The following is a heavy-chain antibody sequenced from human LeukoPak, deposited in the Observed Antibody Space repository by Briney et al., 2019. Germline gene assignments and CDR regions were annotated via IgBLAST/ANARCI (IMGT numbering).Heavy chain of an antibody. CDR2: INSGGST. D-gene: IGHD5-18*01. CDR1: GFTFSNFA. Sequence: GGSLRLSCAASGFTFSNFAMSWVRQAPGKGLEWVSLINSGGSTYYADSVKGRFTISRDNSKNTLYLQMNSLRVEDTAVYYCAKGRGYIYGDGSDYWGQGTLVTVSS. CDR3: AKGRGYIYGDGSDY. V-gene: IGHV3-23*01. J-gene: IGHJ4*02.